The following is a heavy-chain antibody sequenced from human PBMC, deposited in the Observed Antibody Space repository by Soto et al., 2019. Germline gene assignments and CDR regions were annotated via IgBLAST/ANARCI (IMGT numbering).Heavy chain of an antibody. V-gene: IGHV3-23*01. CDR2: ISDRPTGHT. D-gene: IGHD2-21*02. J-gene: IGHJ4*02. CDR1: GFTFSHYT. CDR3: TTRMTAHFDY. Sequence: LRLSCVASGFTFSHYTLNWVRRAPGKGLEWVSTISDRPTGHTHYAESVRGRFTISRDDSRDTVFLQMDSLRAEDTAVYYCTTRMTAHFDYWGQGVLVTVSS.